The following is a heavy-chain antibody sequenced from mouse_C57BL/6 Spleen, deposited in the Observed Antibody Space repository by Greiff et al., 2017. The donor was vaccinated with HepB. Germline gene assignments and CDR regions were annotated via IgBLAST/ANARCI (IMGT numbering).Heavy chain of an antibody. CDR2: FYPGSGSI. D-gene: IGHD1-1*01. J-gene: IGHJ1*03. CDR3: ARGDYYGSSYWYFDV. V-gene: IGHV1-62-2*01. CDR1: GYTFTEYT. Sequence: VQLQQPGAELVKPGASVKLSCKASGYTFTEYTIHWVKQRSGQGLEWIGWFYPGSGSIKYNEKFKDKATLTADKSSSTVYMELSRLTSEDSAVYYCARGDYYGSSYWYFDVWGTGTTVTVSS.